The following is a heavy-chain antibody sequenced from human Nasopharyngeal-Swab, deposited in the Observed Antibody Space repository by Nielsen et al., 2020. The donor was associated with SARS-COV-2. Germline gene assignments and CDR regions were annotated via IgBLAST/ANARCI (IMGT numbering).Heavy chain of an antibody. CDR1: GYTFTSYA. CDR3: ARVKSRIAVAAHWYFDL. V-gene: IGHV1-3*01. CDR2: INAGNGNT. Sequence: ASVKVSCKPSGYTFTSYAMHWVRQAPGQRLEWMGWINAGNGNTKYSQKFQGRVTITRDTSASTAYMELSSLRSEDTAVYYCARVKSRIAVAAHWYFDLWGRGTLVTVSS. J-gene: IGHJ2*01. D-gene: IGHD6-19*01.